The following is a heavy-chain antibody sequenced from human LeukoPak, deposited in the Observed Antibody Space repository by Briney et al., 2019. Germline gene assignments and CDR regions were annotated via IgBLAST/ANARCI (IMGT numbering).Heavy chain of an antibody. CDR2: ISSTGGST. CDR1: GFTFSSYA. Sequence: GGSLRLSCAASGFTFSSYAMHWVRQAPGKGLEYVSAISSTGGSTYYANSVKDRFTISRDNSKNTLYLQMGSLRAEDTAVYYCARVINWENYMDVWGKGTTVTISS. CDR3: ARVINWENYMDV. D-gene: IGHD7-27*01. J-gene: IGHJ6*03. V-gene: IGHV3-64*01.